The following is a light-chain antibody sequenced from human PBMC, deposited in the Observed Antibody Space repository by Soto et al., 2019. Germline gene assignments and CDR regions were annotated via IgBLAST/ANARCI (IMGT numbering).Light chain of an antibody. Sequence: IVLTQSPGTLSLSPGERATLSCRASQSISSSYLGWYQQTPGQAPRLLIYGASNRATGVPDRFSGSGSGTDFTLTISRLEPEDFAVYYCQQYVSSPPLTFGGGTKVDIK. V-gene: IGKV3-20*01. CDR3: QQYVSSPPLT. CDR2: GAS. CDR1: QSISSSY. J-gene: IGKJ4*01.